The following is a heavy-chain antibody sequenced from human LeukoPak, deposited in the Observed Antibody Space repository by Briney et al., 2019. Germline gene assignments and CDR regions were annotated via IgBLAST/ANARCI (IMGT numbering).Heavy chain of an antibody. D-gene: IGHD3-22*01. CDR1: GFIFTTYG. CDR2: ISYDGSNK. V-gene: IGHV3-30*19. J-gene: IGHJ4*02. CDR3: ANAPPRAHYYDSSGYYGRSDY. Sequence: PGRSLRLSCAASGFIFTTYGMHWVRQAPGKGLEWVAVISYDGSNKYYADSVKGRFTISRDNSKNTLYLQMNSLRAEDTAVYYCANAPPRAHYYDSSGYYGRSDYWGQGTLVTVSS.